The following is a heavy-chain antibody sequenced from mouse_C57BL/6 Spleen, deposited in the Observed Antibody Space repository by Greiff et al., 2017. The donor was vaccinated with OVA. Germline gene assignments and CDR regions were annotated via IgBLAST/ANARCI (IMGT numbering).Heavy chain of an antibody. V-gene: IGHV1-47*01. J-gene: IGHJ3*01. CDR1: GYTFTTYP. CDR3: ARGYDGYYAFAY. Sequence: VMLVESGAELVKPGASVKMSCKASGYTFTTYPIEWMKQNHGKSLEWIGNFHPYNDDTKYNEKFKGKATLTVEKSSSTVYLELSRLTSDDSAVYYCARGYDGYYAFAYWGQGTLVTVSA. CDR2: FHPYNDDT. D-gene: IGHD2-3*01.